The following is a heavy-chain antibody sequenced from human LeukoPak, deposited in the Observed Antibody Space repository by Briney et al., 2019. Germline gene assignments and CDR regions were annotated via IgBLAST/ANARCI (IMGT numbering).Heavy chain of an antibody. CDR2: IYNSGTT. CDR1: GGSLSSSRYF. J-gene: IGHJ5*02. CDR3: TRGYGYYLGQFDP. V-gene: IGHV4-39*07. D-gene: IGHD3-22*01. Sequence: SETPSLTCTVSGGSLSSSRYFWAWIRQSPGKGLDWIGSIYNSGTTYYIASLKSRVTMSLDRSKNQFSLKLNSVTAADTAVYYCTRGYGYYLGQFDPWGQGTLVTVSS.